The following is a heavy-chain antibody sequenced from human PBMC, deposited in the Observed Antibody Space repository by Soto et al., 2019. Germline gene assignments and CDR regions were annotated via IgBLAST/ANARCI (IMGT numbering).Heavy chain of an antibody. D-gene: IGHD1-1*01. CDR2: IYYNGNT. V-gene: IGHV4-39*01. Sequence: TLSLTCTVSGGSISRSPYYWAWIRQPPGKGLQWIGNIYYNGNTFYNPSLKSRVTISIDTSKSQFSLGLSSVTASDTAVYYCARHGPLTNNWNQLNCWGQGTLVTVSS. CDR1: GGSISRSPYY. J-gene: IGHJ4*02. CDR3: ARHGPLTNNWNQLNC.